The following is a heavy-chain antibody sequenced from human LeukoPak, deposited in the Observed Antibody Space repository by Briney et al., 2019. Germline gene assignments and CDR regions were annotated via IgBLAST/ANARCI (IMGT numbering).Heavy chain of an antibody. CDR2: IIPIFGTA. CDR3: ARADLGPAAYYFDY. J-gene: IGHJ4*02. CDR1: RGTFSRYA. V-gene: IGHV1-69*05. D-gene: IGHD2-2*01. Sequence: SVKVSCKASRGTFSRYAISWVRQAPGHGLEWMGGIIPIFGTANYAQKFQGRVTITTDESTSTAYMELSSLRSEDTAVYYCARADLGPAAYYFDYWGQGTLVTVSS.